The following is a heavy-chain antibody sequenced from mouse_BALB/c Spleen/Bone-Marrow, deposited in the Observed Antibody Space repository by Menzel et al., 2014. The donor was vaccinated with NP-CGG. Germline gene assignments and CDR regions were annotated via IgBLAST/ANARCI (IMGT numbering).Heavy chain of an antibody. V-gene: IGHV2-6-1*01. D-gene: IGHD2-1*01. CDR1: GFSLTRYG. Sequence: VKLMESGPGLVAPSQSLSITCTISGFSLTRYGVHWVRQPPGKGLRCLEGLWSDGSTTYNSALKSRLSITKDNSKSQVFIKMNSLQTDDTAMYYCARNGNFFAMDSWGQGTSVTVSS. CDR2: LWSDGST. CDR3: ARNGNFFAMDS. J-gene: IGHJ4*01.